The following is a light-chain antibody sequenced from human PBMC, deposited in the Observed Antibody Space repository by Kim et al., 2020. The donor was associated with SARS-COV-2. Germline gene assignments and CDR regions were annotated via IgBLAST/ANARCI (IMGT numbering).Light chain of an antibody. V-gene: IGKV1-39*01. CDR2: AAS. Sequence: SASVGDRVTITCRASQSISSYLNWYQQRPGKAPNLLIYAASSLQSGVPSRFSGSGSGTDFTLTIRSLQPEDFATYYCQQSYRTPTFGQGTKVEIK. CDR3: QQSYRTPT. CDR1: QSISSY. J-gene: IGKJ1*01.